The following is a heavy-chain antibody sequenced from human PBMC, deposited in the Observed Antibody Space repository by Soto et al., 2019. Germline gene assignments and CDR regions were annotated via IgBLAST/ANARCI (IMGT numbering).Heavy chain of an antibody. V-gene: IGHV3-30*18. Sequence: GVSLRLSCAASGFTFSSYGMHWVRQAPGKGLEWVAVISYDGSNKYYADSVKGRFTISRDNSKNTLYLQMNSLRAEDTAVYYCAKDGYSSGWYFDYWGQGTLVTVSS. CDR3: AKDGYSSGWYFDY. D-gene: IGHD6-19*01. CDR2: ISYDGSNK. J-gene: IGHJ4*02. CDR1: GFTFSSYG.